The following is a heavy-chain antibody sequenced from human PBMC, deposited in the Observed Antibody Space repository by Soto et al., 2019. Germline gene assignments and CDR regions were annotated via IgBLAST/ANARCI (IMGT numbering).Heavy chain of an antibody. D-gene: IGHD3-16*01. CDR2: IIPIFGTA. Sequence: QVQLVQSGAEVKKPGSSVKVSCKASGGTFSSYAISWVRQAPGQGLEWMGGIIPIFGTADYAQKFQGRVTXPXXXSXXTAYMDLSSLRSEDTAVYYCARHLGGNHYYYGMDVWGHGTTVTVSS. V-gene: IGHV1-69*05. CDR1: GGTFSSYA. CDR3: ARHLGGNHYYYGMDV. J-gene: IGHJ6*02.